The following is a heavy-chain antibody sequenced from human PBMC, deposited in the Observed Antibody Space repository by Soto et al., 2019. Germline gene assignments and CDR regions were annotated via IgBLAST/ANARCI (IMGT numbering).Heavy chain of an antibody. Sequence: QVQLVESGGGVVQPGGSLRLSCAASGFTFSSYGMHWVRQAPGKGLEWVAVISYDGSNKYYADSVKGRFTISRDNSKNTLYLQMNSLRAGDTAVYYCANNDERWVRVYGMDVWGQGTTVTVSS. CDR3: ANNDERWVRVYGMDV. CDR1: GFTFSSYG. J-gene: IGHJ6*02. V-gene: IGHV3-30*18. D-gene: IGHD1-1*01. CDR2: ISYDGSNK.